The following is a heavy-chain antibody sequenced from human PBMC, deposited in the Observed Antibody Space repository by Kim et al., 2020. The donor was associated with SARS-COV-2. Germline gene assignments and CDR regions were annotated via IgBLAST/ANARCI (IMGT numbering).Heavy chain of an antibody. CDR1: GGSFSGYY. D-gene: IGHD6-19*01. Sequence: SETLSLTCAVYGGSFSGYYWSWIRQPPGKGLEWIGEINHSGSTNYNPSLKSRVTISVDTSKNQFSLKVSSVTAADTAVYYCARSFPGIAVAGTSAESNWFDPWGQGTLVTVSS. CDR2: INHSGST. CDR3: ARSFPGIAVAGTSAESNWFDP. V-gene: IGHV4-34*01. J-gene: IGHJ5*02.